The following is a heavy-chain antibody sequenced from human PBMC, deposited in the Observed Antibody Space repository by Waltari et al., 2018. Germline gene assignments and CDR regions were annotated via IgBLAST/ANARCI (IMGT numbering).Heavy chain of an antibody. CDR2: MNPNSGNT. D-gene: IGHD1-26*01. Sequence: QVQLVQSGAEVKKPGASVKVSCKASGYSFTSSDITWLRQATGPGLEWMGWMNPNSGNTGYAQKFQGRVTMTRNTSISTAYMELSSLRSEDTAVYYCARGLRVGATNYYYYYGMDVWGQGTTVTVSS. J-gene: IGHJ6*02. CDR1: GYSFTSSD. V-gene: IGHV1-8*01. CDR3: ARGLRVGATNYYYYYGMDV.